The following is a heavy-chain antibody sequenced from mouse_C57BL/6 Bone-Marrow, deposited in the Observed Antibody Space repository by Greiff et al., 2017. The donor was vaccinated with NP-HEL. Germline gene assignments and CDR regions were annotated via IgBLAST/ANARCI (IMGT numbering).Heavy chain of an antibody. CDR2: INYDGSST. CDR3: ARGGRPDYYGSDYFDY. J-gene: IGHJ2*01. D-gene: IGHD1-1*01. CDR1: GFTFSDYY. V-gene: IGHV5-16*01. Sequence: EVQLVESEGGLVQPGSSMKLSCTASGFTFSDYYMAWVRQVPEKGLEWVANINYDGSSTYYLDSLKSRFIISRDNAKNILYLQMSSLKSEDTATYYCARGGRPDYYGSDYFDYWGQGTTLTVSS.